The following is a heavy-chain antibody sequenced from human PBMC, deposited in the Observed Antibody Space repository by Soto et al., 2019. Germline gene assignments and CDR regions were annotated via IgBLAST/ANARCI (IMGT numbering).Heavy chain of an antibody. V-gene: IGHV4-39*01. CDR1: GGSISSSSYY. CDR3: ARQSIAAALYYGMDV. Sequence: QLQLQESGPGLVKPSETLSRTCTFAGGSISSSSYYWGWIRKPPGKGLEWIGSIYYSGSTYYNPSLTSRVTISVDTSKNQFPLKLSSVTAADTAVYYCARQSIAAALYYGMDVWGQGTTVTVSS. J-gene: IGHJ6*02. CDR2: IYYSGST. D-gene: IGHD6-13*01.